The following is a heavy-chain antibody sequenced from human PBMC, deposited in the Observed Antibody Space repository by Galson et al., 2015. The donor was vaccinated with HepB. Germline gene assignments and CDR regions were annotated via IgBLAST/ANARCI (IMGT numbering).Heavy chain of an antibody. D-gene: IGHD3-16*01. V-gene: IGHV3-30*04. CDR1: GFTFSNYA. J-gene: IGHJ4*02. CDR3: ARDGGGLEPWKIYFDY. Sequence: SLRLSCAASGFTFSNYAMHWVRRAPGKGLEWVALLSYNGRSQYYVDSVKGRFTISRDNSKNTLYLQMNTLRPEDTALYYCARDGGGLEPWKIYFDYWGQGALVTVSS. CDR2: LSYNGRSQ.